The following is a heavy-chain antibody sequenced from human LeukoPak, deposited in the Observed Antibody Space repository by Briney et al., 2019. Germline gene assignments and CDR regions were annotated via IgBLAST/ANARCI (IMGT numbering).Heavy chain of an antibody. V-gene: IGHV3-21*01. J-gene: IGHJ4*02. CDR1: GFTFSSYS. D-gene: IGHD1-7*01. Sequence: PGGSLRLSCAASGFTFSSYSMNWVRQAPGKGLEWVSSISSSSSYIYYADSVKGRFTISRDNAKNSLYLQMNSLRAEDTAVYYCAKEDITGTLFDYWGQGTLVTVSS. CDR3: AKEDITGTLFDY. CDR2: ISSSSSYI.